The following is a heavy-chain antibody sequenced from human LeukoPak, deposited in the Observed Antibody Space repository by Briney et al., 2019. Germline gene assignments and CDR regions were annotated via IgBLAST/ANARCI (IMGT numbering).Heavy chain of an antibody. J-gene: IGHJ5*02. Sequence: GRSLRLSCAASGFTFSSYGMPWVRQAPGKGLEWVAVIWYDGSNKYYADSVKGRFTISRDNSKNTLYLHMNSLRAEDTAVYYCARAASQFLYWFDPWGQGTLVTVSS. CDR1: GFTFSSYG. D-gene: IGHD2-21*01. CDR2: IWYDGSNK. CDR3: ARAASQFLYWFDP. V-gene: IGHV3-33*01.